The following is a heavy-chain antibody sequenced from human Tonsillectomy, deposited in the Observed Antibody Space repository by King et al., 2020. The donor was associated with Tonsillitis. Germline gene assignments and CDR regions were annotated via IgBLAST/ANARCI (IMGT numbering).Heavy chain of an antibody. D-gene: IGHD3-16*01. Sequence: VQLQESGPGLVKPSETLSLICTVSGDSISGYYWTWIRQSPGKGLEYIGYIFHTGTTNYNPSLRSRVTILVDTSKNQFSLRLSSVTAADTAVYYCARLYHDQSGRIDYWGQGTLVTVSS. CDR2: IFHTGTT. J-gene: IGHJ4*02. CDR1: GDSISGYY. CDR3: ARLYHDQSGRIDY. V-gene: IGHV4-59*08.